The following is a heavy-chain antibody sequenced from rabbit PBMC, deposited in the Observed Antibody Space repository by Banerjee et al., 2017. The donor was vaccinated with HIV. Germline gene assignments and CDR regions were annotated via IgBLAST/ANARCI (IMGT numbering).Heavy chain of an antibody. D-gene: IGHD2-1*01. J-gene: IGHJ3*01. V-gene: IGHV1S45*01. CDR1: GFSFSNTYW. CDR2: IYAGSSGST. CDR3: ARAIYGGSLTRLDL. Sequence: ASGFSFSNTYWICWVRQAPGKGLEWIACIYAGSSGSTYYASWAKGRFTISKTSSTTVTLQMTSLTAADTATYFCARAIYGGSLTRLDLWGPGTLVTDS.